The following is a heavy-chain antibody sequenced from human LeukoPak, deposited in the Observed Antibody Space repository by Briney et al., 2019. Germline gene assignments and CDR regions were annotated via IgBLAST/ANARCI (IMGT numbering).Heavy chain of an antibody. CDR3: ARRFNYYDSSGYYEGFYFDY. V-gene: IGHV1-18*01. CDR1: GYTFTSYG. D-gene: IGHD3-22*01. CDR2: ISAY. J-gene: IGHJ4*02. Sequence: ASVKVSCKASGYTFTSYGISWVRRAPGQGLEWMGWISAYAQKFQGRVTMTTDTSTGTAYMELRSLRSDDTAVYYCARRFNYYDSSGYYEGFYFDYWGQGTLVTVSS.